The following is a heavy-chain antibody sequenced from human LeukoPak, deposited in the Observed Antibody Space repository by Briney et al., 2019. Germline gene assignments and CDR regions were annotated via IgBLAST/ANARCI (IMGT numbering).Heavy chain of an antibody. CDR1: GGTFSSYA. CDR3: ARDSGSYSAGHGWFDP. V-gene: IGHV1-69*13. CDR2: IIPIFGTA. J-gene: IGHJ5*02. Sequence: SVKVSCKAYGGTFSSYAISWVRQAPGQGLEWMGGIIPIFGTANYAQKFQGRVTITADESTSTAYMELSSLRSEDTAVYYCARDSGSYSAGHGWFDPWGQGTLVTVSS. D-gene: IGHD1-26*01.